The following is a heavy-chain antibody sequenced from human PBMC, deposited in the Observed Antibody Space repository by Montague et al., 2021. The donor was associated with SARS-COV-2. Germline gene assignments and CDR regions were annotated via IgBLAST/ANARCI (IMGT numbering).Heavy chain of an antibody. J-gene: IGHJ4*02. CDR1: GGSIRSYS. V-gene: IGHV4-4*07. D-gene: IGHD3-10*01. CDR3: ARDGGFYGSGGYSL. Sequence: SETLSLTCTVSGGSIRSYSWSWIRQPAAKGLDWIGRIFASGGTIYRPSLRSRVSMSVDASKNQFSFIVASVTAADTGVYFCARDGGFYGSGGYSLWGQGTLVTVSS. CDR2: IFASGGT.